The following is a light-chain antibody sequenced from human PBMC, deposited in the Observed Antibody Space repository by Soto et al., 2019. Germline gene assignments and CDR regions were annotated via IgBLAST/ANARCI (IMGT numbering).Light chain of an antibody. CDR3: QQFGGSPLYT. CDR2: GTS. J-gene: IGKJ2*01. CDR1: QSVNSDY. V-gene: IGKV3-20*01. Sequence: EIVLTQSPGTLSLSPGEGATLSCRASQSVNSDYLTWYQQKPGQAPRLLIYGTSSRATGIPDRFSGSESGTHFTLTISRLEPEDFAVYYCQQFGGSPLYTFGQGTKLEIK.